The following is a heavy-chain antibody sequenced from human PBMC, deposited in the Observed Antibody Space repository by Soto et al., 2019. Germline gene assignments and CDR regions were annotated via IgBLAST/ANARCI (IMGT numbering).Heavy chain of an antibody. D-gene: IGHD3-22*01. CDR3: AKGRITMIVVDITSGMDV. CDR2: ISGSGGST. CDR1: GFTFSSYA. J-gene: IGHJ6*02. V-gene: IGHV3-23*01. Sequence: EVQLLESGGGLVQPGGSLRLSCAASGFTFSSYAMSWVRQAPGKGLEWVSAISGSGGSTYYADSVMGRFTLYLDNTKNTLYRQTNSLRAEDTAVYYCAKGRITMIVVDITSGMDVWCQGSTVTVSS.